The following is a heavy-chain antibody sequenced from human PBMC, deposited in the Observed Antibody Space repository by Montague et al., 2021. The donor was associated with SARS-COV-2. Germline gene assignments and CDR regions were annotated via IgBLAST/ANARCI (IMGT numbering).Heavy chain of an antibody. V-gene: IGHV4-61*01. CDR3: ARGQVTVFAILIAFPAAGVIDV. CDR2: SNDRGSS. D-gene: IGHD3-16*02. Sequence: SETLSLTCTVSGGSVSSATGYWSWNRQPPGKGLEWIMESNDRGSSNYNPSIKNRVTISVDKSKNQIYLKLTSVTAADTSTYSCARGQVTVFAILIAFPAAGVIDVWGQGTKVTVS. J-gene: IGHJ3*01. CDR1: GGSVSSATGY.